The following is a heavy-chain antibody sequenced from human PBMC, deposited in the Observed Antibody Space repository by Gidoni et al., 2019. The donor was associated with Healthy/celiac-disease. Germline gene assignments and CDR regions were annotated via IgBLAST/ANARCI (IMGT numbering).Heavy chain of an antibody. J-gene: IGHJ6*02. CDR3: ARLVVVPAATAYYYYGMDV. V-gene: IGHV4-59*01. CDR2: IYYSGST. D-gene: IGHD2-2*01. CDR1: GGSISSYY. Sequence: QVQLQESGPGLVKPSETLSLTCPVSGGSISSYYWSWIRQPPGKGLEWIGYIYYSGSTNYNPSLKSRVTISVDTSKNQFSLKLSSVTAADTAVYYCARLVVVPAATAYYYYGMDVWGQGTTVTVSS.